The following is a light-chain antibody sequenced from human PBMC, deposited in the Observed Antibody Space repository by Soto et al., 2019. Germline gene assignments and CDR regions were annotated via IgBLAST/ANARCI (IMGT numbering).Light chain of an antibody. CDR3: QQGDTFPFT. CDR1: QDISTW. Sequence: IQMTQSPSFVSASVGERVAITCRASQDISTWLAWYQQGPGKAPKLLIFGASILQSGVPSRFSGTGSGTDFTLTISSLQPEDFATYYCQQGDTFPFTFGQGTRLEIK. CDR2: GAS. V-gene: IGKV1D-12*01. J-gene: IGKJ5*01.